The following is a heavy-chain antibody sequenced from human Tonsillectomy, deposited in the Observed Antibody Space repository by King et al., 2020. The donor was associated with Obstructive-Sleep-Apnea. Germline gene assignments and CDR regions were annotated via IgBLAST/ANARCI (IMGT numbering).Heavy chain of an antibody. D-gene: IGHD1-7*01. Sequence: MQLQESGPGLVKPSETLSLTCTVSGGSISSSSYYWGWIRQPPGKGLEWIGSIYYSGSTYYNPSLKSRVTISVDTSKNQFSLELSSVTAAVTAVYYCARAYKLELRALDYWGQGTLVTVSS. J-gene: IGHJ4*02. CDR1: GGSISSSSYY. V-gene: IGHV4-39*07. CDR3: ARAYKLELRALDY. CDR2: IYYSGST.